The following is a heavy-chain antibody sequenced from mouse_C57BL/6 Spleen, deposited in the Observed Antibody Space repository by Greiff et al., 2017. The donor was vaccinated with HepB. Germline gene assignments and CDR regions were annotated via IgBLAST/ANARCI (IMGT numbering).Heavy chain of an antibody. CDR2: ISSGGSYT. Sequence: EVQVVESGGDLVKPGGSLKLSCAASGFTFSSYGMSWVRQTPDKRLEWVATISSGGSYTYYPDSVKGRFTISRDNAKNTLYLQMSSLKSEDTAMYYCARQGGGTMVTTDPWDFDYWGQGTTLTVSS. D-gene: IGHD2-2*01. CDR1: GFTFSSYG. J-gene: IGHJ2*01. V-gene: IGHV5-6*01. CDR3: ARQGGGTMVTTDPWDFDY.